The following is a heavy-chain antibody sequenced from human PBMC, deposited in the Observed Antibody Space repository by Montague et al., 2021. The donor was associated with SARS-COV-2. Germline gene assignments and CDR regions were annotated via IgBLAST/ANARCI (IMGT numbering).Heavy chain of an antibody. CDR1: GGSISSSSYY. CDR3: ARLLGWIAAAGTIHYFDY. Sequence: SETLSLTCTVSGGSISSSSYYWGWIRQPPGKGLEWIGSIYYSGSTYYNPSLKSRVTISVDTSKNQFSLKLSSVTAADTAVYYCARLLGWIAAAGTIHYFDYWGQGTLVTVSS. CDR2: IYYSGST. V-gene: IGHV4-39*01. J-gene: IGHJ4*02. D-gene: IGHD6-13*01.